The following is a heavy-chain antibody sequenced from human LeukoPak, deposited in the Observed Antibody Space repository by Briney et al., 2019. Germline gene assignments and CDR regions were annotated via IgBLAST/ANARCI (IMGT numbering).Heavy chain of an antibody. CDR1: GGSFSGYY. CDR2: INHSGST. J-gene: IGHJ6*03. CDR3: GRCIAARPHYYSYMDV. V-gene: IGHV4-34*01. D-gene: IGHD6-6*01. Sequence: PSETLSLTCAVYGGSFSGYYWSWIRQPPGKGLEWIGEINHSGSTNYNPSLKSRVTISVDTSKNQFSLKLSSVTAADTAVYYCGRCIAARPHYYSYMDVGGKGTRVTVSS.